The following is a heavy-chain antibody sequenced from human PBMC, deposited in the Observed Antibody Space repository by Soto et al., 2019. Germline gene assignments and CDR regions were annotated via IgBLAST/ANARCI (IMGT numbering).Heavy chain of an antibody. J-gene: IGHJ4*02. CDR2: INWISDTI. CDR1: GFTFVDYA. Sequence: GGSLRLSCAASGFTFVDYAMHWVRQAPGKGLEWVSGINWISDTIGYADSVKGRFTVSRDNAKGSLLLQMSSLRAEDTAVYFCAMSNSNDLYYHFESWGQGTPVTVSS. V-gene: IGHV3-9*01. CDR3: AMSNSNDLYYHFES. D-gene: IGHD3-22*01.